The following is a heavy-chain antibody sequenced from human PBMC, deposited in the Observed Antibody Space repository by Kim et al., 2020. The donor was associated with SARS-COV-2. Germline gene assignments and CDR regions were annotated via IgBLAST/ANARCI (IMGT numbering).Heavy chain of an antibody. Sequence: SETLSLTCTVSGGSISSGDYYWSWIRQPPGKGLEWIGYIYYSGSTYYNPSLKSRVTISVDTSKNQFSLKLSSVTAADTAVYYCARERFTFGDLDAFDIWGQGTMVTVSS. J-gene: IGHJ3*02. D-gene: IGHD3-16*01. CDR2: IYYSGST. CDR3: ARERFTFGDLDAFDI. V-gene: IGHV4-30-4*01. CDR1: GGSISSGDYY.